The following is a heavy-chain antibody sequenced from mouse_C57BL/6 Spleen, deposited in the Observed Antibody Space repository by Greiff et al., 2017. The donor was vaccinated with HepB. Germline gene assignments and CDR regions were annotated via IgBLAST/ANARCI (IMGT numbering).Heavy chain of an antibody. J-gene: IGHJ3*01. Sequence: LMESGPGLVKPSQSLSLTCSVTGYSITSGYYWNWIRQFPGNKLEWMGYISYDGSNNYNPSLKNRISITRDTSKNQFFLKLNSVTTEDTATYYCARANYLSTGGFAYWGQGTLVTVSA. CDR3: ARANYLSTGGFAY. D-gene: IGHD1-1*02. CDR2: ISYDGSN. V-gene: IGHV3-6*01. CDR1: GYSITSGYY.